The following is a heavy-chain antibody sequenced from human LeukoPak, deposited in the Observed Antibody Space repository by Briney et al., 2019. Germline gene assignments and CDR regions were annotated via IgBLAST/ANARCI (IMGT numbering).Heavy chain of an antibody. CDR2: IIPIFGTA. CDR3: ARVPEYSSSWYGYYYYYMDV. Sequence: SVKVSCKASGGTFSSYAISWVRQAPGQGLEWMGGIIPIFGTANYAQKFQGRVTITADKSTSTAYVELSSLRSEDTAVYYCARVPEYSSSWYGYYYYYMDVWGKGTTVTVSS. J-gene: IGHJ6*03. D-gene: IGHD6-13*01. CDR1: GGTFSSYA. V-gene: IGHV1-69*06.